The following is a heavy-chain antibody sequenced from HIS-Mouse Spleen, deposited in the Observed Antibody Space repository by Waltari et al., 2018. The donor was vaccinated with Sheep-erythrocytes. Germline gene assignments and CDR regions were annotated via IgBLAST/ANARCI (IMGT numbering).Heavy chain of an antibody. Sequence: QLQLQESGPGLVKPSETLSLTCTVSGGPIRSSSYYWGWISHPPGKGLEWIGSIYYSGSTYYNPSLKSRVTISVDTSKNQFSLKLSSVTAADTAVYYCARDEGTYYDFWSGYPPSYYFDYWGQGTLVTVSS. V-gene: IGHV4-39*07. CDR1: GGPIRSSSYY. CDR3: ARDEGTYYDFWSGYPPSYYFDY. J-gene: IGHJ4*02. D-gene: IGHD3-3*01. CDR2: IYYSGST.